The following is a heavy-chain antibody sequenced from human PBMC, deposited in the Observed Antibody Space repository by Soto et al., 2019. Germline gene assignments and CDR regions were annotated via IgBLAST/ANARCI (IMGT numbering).Heavy chain of an antibody. CDR1: GFTFSSYG. CDR2: ISYDGSNK. J-gene: IGHJ3*02. CDR3: AKGRQTFPSLRGNAFDI. D-gene: IGHD3-16*01. V-gene: IGHV3-30*18. Sequence: QVQLVESGGGVVQPGRSLRLSCAASGFTFSSYGMHWVRQAPGKGLEWVAVISYDGSNKYYADSVKGRFIISRDNSKNTLYLHMNSLRAADTAVYYCAKGRQTFPSLRGNAFDIWGQGTMVTVSS.